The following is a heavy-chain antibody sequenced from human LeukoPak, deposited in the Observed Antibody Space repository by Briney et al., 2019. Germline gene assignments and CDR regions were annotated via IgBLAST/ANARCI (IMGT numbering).Heavy chain of an antibody. J-gene: IGHJ4*02. CDR3: ARSTWIQLVVDY. CDR1: GYTFTSYG. CDR2: ISAYNGNT. V-gene: IGHV1-18*01. Sequence: GSAVKVSCKASGYTFTSYGISWVRQAPGQGLEWMGWISAYNGNTNYAQRLQGRVTMTTDTSTSTAYMELRSLRSDDTAVYYCARSTWIQLVVDYWGQGTLVTVSS. D-gene: IGHD5-18*01.